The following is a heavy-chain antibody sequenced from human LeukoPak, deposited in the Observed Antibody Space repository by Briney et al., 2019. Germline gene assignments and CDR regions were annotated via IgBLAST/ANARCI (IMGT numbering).Heavy chain of an antibody. V-gene: IGHV4-4*07. CDR3: ARASNSGWYMGYYYYMDV. J-gene: IGHJ6*03. CDR2: IYTSGST. CDR1: GGSISSYY. Sequence: SETLSLTCTVSGGSISSYYWSWTRQPAGKGLEWIGRIYTSGSTNYNPSLKSRVTMSVDTSKNQFSLKLSSVTAADTAVYYCARASNSGWYMGYYYYMDVWGKGTTVTISS. D-gene: IGHD6-19*01.